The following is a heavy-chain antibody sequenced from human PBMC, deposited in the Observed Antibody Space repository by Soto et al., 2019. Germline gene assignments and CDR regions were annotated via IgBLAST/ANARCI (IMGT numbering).Heavy chain of an antibody. V-gene: IGHV4-39*01. J-gene: IGHJ4*02. Sequence: QLQLQESGPGLVKPSETLSLTCTVSGGSISNSGYYWGWIRKPPGKGLEWIGSMYFIGRSPYDNPSLKSRVTISVDTSKNQFSLRLSSVTAADTAVYYCARHVFYGSGTYYLFDSWGQGILATVSS. CDR1: GGSISNSGYY. CDR2: MYFIGRSP. D-gene: IGHD3-10*01. CDR3: ARHVFYGSGTYYLFDS.